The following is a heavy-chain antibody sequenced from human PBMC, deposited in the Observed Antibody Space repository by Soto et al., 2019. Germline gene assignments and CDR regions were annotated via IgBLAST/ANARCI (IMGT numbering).Heavy chain of an antibody. D-gene: IGHD6-6*01. V-gene: IGHV1-69*13. CDR1: GGTNSSYS. CDR3: ARDRPLNSSSSGYFGMDV. J-gene: IGHJ6*02. Sequence: PVKACCKASGGTNSSYSRSWAHQAPGQGIEWMGGIIPIFGTANYAQKFQGRVTITADESTSTAYMELSSLRYEDTAVYYCARDRPLNSSSSGYFGMDVWGQGTTVTVSS. CDR2: IIPIFGTA.